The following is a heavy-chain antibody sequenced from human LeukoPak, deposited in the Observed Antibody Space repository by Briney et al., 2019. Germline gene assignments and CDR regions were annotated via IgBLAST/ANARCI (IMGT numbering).Heavy chain of an antibody. CDR2: ISSSSSYI. CDR3: ARDILETAYSSGWYAWVGADY. D-gene: IGHD6-19*01. Sequence: PGGSLRLSCAASGFTFSSYEMNWVRQAPGKGLEWVSYISSSSSYIYYADSVKGRFTISRDNAKNSLYLQMNSLRAEDTAVCYCARDILETAYSSGWYAWVGADYWGQGTLVTVSS. J-gene: IGHJ4*02. V-gene: IGHV3-21*05. CDR1: GFTFSSYE.